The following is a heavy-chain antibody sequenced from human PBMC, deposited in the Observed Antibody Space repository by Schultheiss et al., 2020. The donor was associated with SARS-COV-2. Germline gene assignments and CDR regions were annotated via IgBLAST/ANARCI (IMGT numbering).Heavy chain of an antibody. J-gene: IGHJ4*02. V-gene: IGHV3-33*01. Sequence: GGSLRLSCAASGFTFSSYGMHWVRQAPGKGLEWVAVIWSDGSNKYYGDSVKGRFTISRDNSKNTLYLQINSLRAEDTAVYYCARGDFSGAWLMDYWGRGTLVTVSS. CDR2: IWSDGSNK. CDR3: ARGDFSGAWLMDY. CDR1: GFTFSSYG. D-gene: IGHD2-21*02.